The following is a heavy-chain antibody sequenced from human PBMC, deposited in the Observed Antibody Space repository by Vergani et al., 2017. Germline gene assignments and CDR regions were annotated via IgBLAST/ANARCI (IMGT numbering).Heavy chain of an antibody. CDR2: ISYDGDTT. V-gene: IGHV3-30*03. Sequence: HVQMVESGVGVVQPGRSLRLSCAVSGFRFSDYGMHWVRQAPGRGLEWVALISYDGDTTYYEDSVKGRFTISRDNSKNTLFLQMHSLRVEDTALYYCARAAGYCSSTSCPPTLRYYYYYMDVWGKGTTVTVSS. D-gene: IGHD2-2*01. CDR1: GFRFSDYG. CDR3: ARAAGYCSSTSCPPTLRYYYYYMDV. J-gene: IGHJ6*03.